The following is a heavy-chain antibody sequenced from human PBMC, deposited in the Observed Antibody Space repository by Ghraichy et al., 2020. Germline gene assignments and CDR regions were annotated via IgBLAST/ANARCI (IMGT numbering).Heavy chain of an antibody. CDR2: ISGSGGST. Sequence: GALRLSCAASGFTFSSYAMSWVRQAPGKGLEWVSAISGSGGSTYYADSVKGRFTISRDNSKNTLYLQMNSLRAEDTAVYYCAKDQSRITMIVVVITTSVDAFDIWGQGTMVTVSP. D-gene: IGHD3-22*01. J-gene: IGHJ3*02. CDR1: GFTFSSYA. V-gene: IGHV3-23*01. CDR3: AKDQSRITMIVVVITTSVDAFDI.